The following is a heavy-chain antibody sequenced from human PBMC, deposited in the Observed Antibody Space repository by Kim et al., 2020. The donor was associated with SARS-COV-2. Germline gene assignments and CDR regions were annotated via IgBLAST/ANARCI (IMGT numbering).Heavy chain of an antibody. D-gene: IGHD2-21*02. Sequence: GGSLRLSCAASGFTFDDYAMHWVRQAPGKGLEWVSGISWNSGSIGYADSVKGRFTISRDNAKNSLYLQMNSLRAEDTALYYCAKDQGGGDSQFDYWGQGTLVTVSS. CDR3: AKDQGGGDSQFDY. CDR2: ISWNSGSI. V-gene: IGHV3-9*01. CDR1: GFTFDDYA. J-gene: IGHJ4*02.